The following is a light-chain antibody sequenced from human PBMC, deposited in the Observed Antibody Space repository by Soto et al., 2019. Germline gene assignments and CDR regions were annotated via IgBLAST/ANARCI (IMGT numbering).Light chain of an antibody. CDR2: ATS. CDR1: QGIDTY. J-gene: IGKJ2*01. V-gene: IGKV1-8*01. Sequence: AIPMTQSPSSFSASVGDRVTITCRASQGIDTYLAWYQQKPGKAPRLLMYATSVLESGVPSRFSGSGSVTDYTLTISSLQYEDFEPYYCQQYYAQPPTFGQGTKLDMK. CDR3: QQYYAQPPT.